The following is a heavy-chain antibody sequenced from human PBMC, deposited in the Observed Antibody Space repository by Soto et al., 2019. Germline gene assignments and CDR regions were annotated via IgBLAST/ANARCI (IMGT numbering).Heavy chain of an antibody. V-gene: IGHV3-30-3*01. CDR3: VPIFGVVVFDY. Sequence: PGGSLRLSCAASGFTFSSYAMHWVRQAPGKGLEWVAVISYDGSNKYYADSVKGRFTISRDNSKNTLYLQMNSLRAEDTAVYYCVPIFGVVVFDYWGQGTLVTVSS. D-gene: IGHD3-3*01. CDR1: GFTFSSYA. CDR2: ISYDGSNK. J-gene: IGHJ4*02.